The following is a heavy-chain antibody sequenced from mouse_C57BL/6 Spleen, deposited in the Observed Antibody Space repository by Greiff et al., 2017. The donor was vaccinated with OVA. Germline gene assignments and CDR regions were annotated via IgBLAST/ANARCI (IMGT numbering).Heavy chain of an antibody. V-gene: IGHV2-2*01. CDR3: ARGVYYDYPYAMDY. Sequence: VHLVESGPGLVQPSQSLSITCTVSGFSLTSYGVHWVRQSPGKGLEWLGVIWSGGSTDYNAAFISRLSISKDNSKSQVFFKMNSLQADDTAIYYCARGVYYDYPYAMDYWGQGTSVTVSS. J-gene: IGHJ4*01. CDR1: GFSLTSYG. CDR2: IWSGGST. D-gene: IGHD2-4*01.